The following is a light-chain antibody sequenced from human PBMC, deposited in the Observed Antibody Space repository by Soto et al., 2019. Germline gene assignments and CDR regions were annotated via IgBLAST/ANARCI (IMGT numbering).Light chain of an antibody. CDR3: QQSKTFPLT. CDR2: KAS. CDR1: QTISSW. Sequence: DIQMTQSPSTLSASVGDRVTITCRASQTISSWLAWYQQKPGKAPKLLIYKASTLKSGVPSRFSGRGSGTDFSLTISNLQPEDFATYFCQQSKTFPLTFGGGTKVDIK. J-gene: IGKJ4*01. V-gene: IGKV1-5*03.